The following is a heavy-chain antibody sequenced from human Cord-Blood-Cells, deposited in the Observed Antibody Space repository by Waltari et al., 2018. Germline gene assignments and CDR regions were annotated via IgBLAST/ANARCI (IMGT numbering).Heavy chain of an antibody. D-gene: IGHD7-27*01. CDR1: GFTVSSNY. CDR2: IFRDGRT. Sequence: EVQLVESGGGLIQPGGSLRLSCAASGFTVSSNYMSWVRQAPGKGLEWVSVIFRDGRTYYADSVKGRLSISRDNSKNTLFLQMNSLRAEDTAVYYCARGGKLGIDAFDIWGQGTMVTVSS. J-gene: IGHJ3*02. V-gene: IGHV3-53*01. CDR3: ARGGKLGIDAFDI.